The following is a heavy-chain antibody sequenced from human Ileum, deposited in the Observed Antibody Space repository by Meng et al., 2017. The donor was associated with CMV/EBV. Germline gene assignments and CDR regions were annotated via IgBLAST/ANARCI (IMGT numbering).Heavy chain of an antibody. CDR1: GFKFSTYG. Sequence: GESLKISCAASGFKFSTYGMHWVRQAPGKGLEWVAFIPYDGSNKYYADSVKGRFTISRDNSKNTLYLQMNSLRAEDTAVYYCARQAGTYWGQGTLVTVSS. D-gene: IGHD6-13*01. J-gene: IGHJ4*02. CDR2: IPYDGSNK. V-gene: IGHV3-30*02. CDR3: ARQAGTY.